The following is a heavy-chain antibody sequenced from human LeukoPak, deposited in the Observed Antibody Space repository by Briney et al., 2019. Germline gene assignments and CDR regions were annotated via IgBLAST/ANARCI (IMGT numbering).Heavy chain of an antibody. V-gene: IGHV3-7*01. CDR1: GFTLSSYW. D-gene: IGHD6-6*01. J-gene: IGHJ4*02. CDR2: IKQEGNEK. Sequence: GGPLRLSCAPSGFTLSSYWMSWVRQAPGKGREWLPNIKQEGNEKYYVDSVKGRFTISRDNAKNSLYLQMNSLRAEDTAVYYCARVYSSSSGRALDYWGQGTLVTVSS. CDR3: ARVYSSSSGRALDY.